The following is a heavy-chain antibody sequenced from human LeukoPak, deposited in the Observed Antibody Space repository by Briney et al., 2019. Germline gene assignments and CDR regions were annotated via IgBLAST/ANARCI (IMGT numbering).Heavy chain of an antibody. CDR3: AKDNLNSGNYYNAFDY. Sequence: GGSLRLSCAASGFTFSSYAMSWVRQAPGKGLEWVSGISGSGGSTYYADSVKGRFTIPRDNSKNTLYLQMNSLRAEDTAVYYCAKDNLNSGNYYNAFDYWGQGTLVTVSS. V-gene: IGHV3-23*01. D-gene: IGHD1-26*01. CDR2: ISGSGGST. J-gene: IGHJ4*02. CDR1: GFTFSSYA.